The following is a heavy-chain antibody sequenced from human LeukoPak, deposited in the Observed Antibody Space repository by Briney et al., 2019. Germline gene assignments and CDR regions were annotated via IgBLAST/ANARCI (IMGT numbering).Heavy chain of an antibody. CDR1: GLTFSNSW. CDR2: MYGDMRDI. Sequence: GGSLRPSCEASGLTFSNSWMHWVRQIPGKGLVWASRMYGDMRDISYADSVKGRFTISRDNAKNTVYLQMNSLRGEDTAVYYCARDLGLRGSTWGQGTLVTVSS. V-gene: IGHV3-74*01. D-gene: IGHD5-12*01. CDR3: ARDLGLRGST. J-gene: IGHJ5*02.